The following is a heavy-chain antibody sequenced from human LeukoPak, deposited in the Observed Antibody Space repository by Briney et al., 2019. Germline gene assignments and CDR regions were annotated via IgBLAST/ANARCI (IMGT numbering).Heavy chain of an antibody. CDR3: VKDGTDYGDFPRDYFDY. CDR2: ISSNGGST. CDR1: GFTFSSYA. D-gene: IGHD4-17*01. J-gene: IGHJ4*02. V-gene: IGHV3-64D*06. Sequence: GGSLRLSCSASGFTFSSYAMHWVRQAPGKGLEYVSAISSNGGSTYYADSVKGRFTISRDKSKNTLYLQMSSLRAEDTAVYYCVKDGTDYGDFPRDYFDYWGQGTLVTVSS.